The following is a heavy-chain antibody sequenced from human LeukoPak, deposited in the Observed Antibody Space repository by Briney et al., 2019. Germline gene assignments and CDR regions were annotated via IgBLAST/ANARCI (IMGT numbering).Heavy chain of an antibody. CDR1: GITVSRNY. Sequence: GGSLRLSCAASGITVSRNYMSWVRQAPGKGLEWVSIIYDGGATYYADSVKGRFTISRDNSKNTLYLQINSLRAEDTAVYYCARDPGYCSGGSCYDYWGQGTLVTVSS. CDR3: ARDPGYCSGGSCYDY. D-gene: IGHD2-15*01. J-gene: IGHJ4*02. CDR2: IYDGGAT. V-gene: IGHV3-66*01.